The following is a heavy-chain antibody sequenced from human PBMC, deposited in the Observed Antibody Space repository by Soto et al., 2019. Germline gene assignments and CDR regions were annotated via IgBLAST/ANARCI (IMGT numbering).Heavy chain of an antibody. Sequence: ASVKVSCKASGYTFTSYGISWVRQAPGQGLEWMGWISAYNGNTNYAQKLQGRVTMTTDTSTSTAYLQMNSLKTEDTAVYYCTRDGVVVVTAIIYWGQGTLVTVSS. CDR3: TRDGVVVVTAIIY. CDR1: GYTFTSYG. J-gene: IGHJ4*02. V-gene: IGHV1-18*01. D-gene: IGHD2-21*02. CDR2: ISAYNGNT.